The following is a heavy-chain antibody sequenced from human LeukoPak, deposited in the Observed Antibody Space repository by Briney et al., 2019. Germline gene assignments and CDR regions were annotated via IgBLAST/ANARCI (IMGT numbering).Heavy chain of an antibody. CDR1: GGSISSYY. Sequence: SETLSLTCTVSGGSISSYYWSWIRQPAGKGLEWIGRTYTSGSTNYNPSLKSRVTMSVDTSKNQFSLKLSSVTAADTAVYYCARDLFVVSGYYFDYWGQGTLVTVSS. J-gene: IGHJ4*02. CDR2: TYTSGST. V-gene: IGHV4-4*07. CDR3: ARDLFVVSGYYFDY. D-gene: IGHD2-15*01.